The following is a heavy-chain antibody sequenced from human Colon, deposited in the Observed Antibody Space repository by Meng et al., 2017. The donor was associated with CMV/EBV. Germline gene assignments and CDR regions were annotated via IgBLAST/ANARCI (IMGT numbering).Heavy chain of an antibody. CDR3: ARGFWSGYYYDYFDY. D-gene: IGHD3-3*01. J-gene: IGHJ4*02. V-gene: IGHV1-46*01. CDR1: GYTFTSYY. CDR2: INPSGGST. Sequence: SGYTFTSYYMHWVRQAPGQGLEWMGIINPSGGSTSCAQKFQGRVTMTRDTSTSTVYMELSSLRSEDTAVYYCARGFWSGYYYDYFDYWGQGTLVTVSS.